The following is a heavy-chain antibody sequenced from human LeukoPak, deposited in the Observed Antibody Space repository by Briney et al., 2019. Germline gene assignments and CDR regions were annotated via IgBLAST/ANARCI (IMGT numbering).Heavy chain of an antibody. D-gene: IGHD3-3*01. CDR3: ARAYDFWSGYYGEVDY. J-gene: IGHJ4*02. Sequence: GGSLRLSCAASGFTFSSYSMNWVRQAPGKGLEWVSSISSSSSYIYYADSVKGRFTISRDNAKNSLYLQMNSLRAEDTAVYYCARAYDFWSGYYGEVDYWGQGTLVTVSS. V-gene: IGHV3-21*01. CDR2: ISSSSSYI. CDR1: GFTFSSYS.